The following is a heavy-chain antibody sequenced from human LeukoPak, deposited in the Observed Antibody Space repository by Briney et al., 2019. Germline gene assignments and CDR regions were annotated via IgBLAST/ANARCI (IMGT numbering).Heavy chain of an antibody. CDR3: AKAFYDSSGYYVPIDY. D-gene: IGHD3-22*01. V-gene: IGHV3-9*01. CDR2: ISWNSGSI. J-gene: IGHJ4*02. Sequence: PGRSLRLSCAASGFTFDDYAMHWVRQAPGKGLEWVSGISWNSGSIGYADPVKGRFTISRDNAKNSLYLQMNSLRAEDTTLYYCAKAFYDSSGYYVPIDYWGQGTLVTVSS. CDR1: GFTFDDYA.